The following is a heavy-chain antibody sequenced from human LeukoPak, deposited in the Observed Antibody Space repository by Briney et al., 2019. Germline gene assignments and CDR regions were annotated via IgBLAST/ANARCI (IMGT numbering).Heavy chain of an antibody. Sequence: GESLKISCKGSEYRFTSYWIGWVRQMPGKGLEWMGIIYPGDSDTRYSPSFQGQVTISADKSISTAYLQWSSLKASDTAMYYCARRGQYYDYVWGSYRTYYFDYWGQGTLVTVSS. CDR3: ARRGQYYDYVWGSYRTYYFDY. J-gene: IGHJ4*02. CDR2: IYPGDSDT. D-gene: IGHD3-16*02. V-gene: IGHV5-51*01. CDR1: EYRFTSYW.